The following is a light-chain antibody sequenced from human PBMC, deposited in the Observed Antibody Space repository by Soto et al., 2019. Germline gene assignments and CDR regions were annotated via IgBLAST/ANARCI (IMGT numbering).Light chain of an antibody. CDR2: SAS. Sequence: EIVLTQSPGTLSVSPGERATLSCRASQSLSINLAWYQQKPGQAPRLLIYSASTRATGIPSRFSGSGSGTEFTLTISSLQSEDFAVYYCQQYNNWPVFGQGTKVDIK. CDR1: QSLSIN. CDR3: QQYNNWPV. J-gene: IGKJ1*01. V-gene: IGKV3-15*01.